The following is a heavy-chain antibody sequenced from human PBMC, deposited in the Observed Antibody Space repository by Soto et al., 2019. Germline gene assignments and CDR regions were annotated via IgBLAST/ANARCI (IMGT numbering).Heavy chain of an antibody. D-gene: IGHD3-16*01. CDR2: IVVGSGNT. V-gene: IGHV1-58*01. Sequence: SVKVSCKASGFTFTSSAVQWVRQARGQRLEWIGWIVVGSGNTNYAQKFQERVTITRDMSTSTAYMELSSLRSEDTAVYYCAAGPDSSRGIMAHDYWGQGTLVTVSS. CDR3: AAGPDSSRGIMAHDY. CDR1: GFTFTSSA. J-gene: IGHJ4*02.